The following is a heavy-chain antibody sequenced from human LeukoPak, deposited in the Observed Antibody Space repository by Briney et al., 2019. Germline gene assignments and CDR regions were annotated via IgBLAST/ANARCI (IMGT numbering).Heavy chain of an antibody. CDR1: GFTFSSYG. CDR2: IRYDGSNK. Sequence: GGSLRLSCAASGFTFSSYGMHWVRQAPGKGLEWVAFIRYDGSNKYYADSVKGRFTISRDNSKNTLYLQMNSLRAEDTAIYYCASLQWELLGYFDYWGQGTLVTVSS. J-gene: IGHJ4*02. D-gene: IGHD1-26*01. CDR3: ASLQWELLGYFDY. V-gene: IGHV3-30*02.